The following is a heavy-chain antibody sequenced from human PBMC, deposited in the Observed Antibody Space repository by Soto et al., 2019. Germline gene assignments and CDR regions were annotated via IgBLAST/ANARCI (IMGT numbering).Heavy chain of an antibody. CDR1: GCTFSSYA. Sequence: QVQLVQSGAEVKKPGSSVKVSCKASGCTFSSYAISWVRQAPGQGLEWMGGIIPIFGTANYAQKFQGRVTITADESTSTAYMELSSLGSGDTAVYYCAREGGPYGGNRAGDYWGQGTLVTVSS. V-gene: IGHV1-69*01. J-gene: IGHJ4*02. D-gene: IGHD2-15*01. CDR2: IIPIFGTA. CDR3: AREGGPYGGNRAGDY.